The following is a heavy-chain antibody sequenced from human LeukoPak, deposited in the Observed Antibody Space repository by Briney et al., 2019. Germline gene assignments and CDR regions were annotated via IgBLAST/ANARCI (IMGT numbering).Heavy chain of an antibody. CDR1: GYTFADYF. CDR3: ARDVSSTSNWEFDY. D-gene: IGHD1-26*01. V-gene: IGHV1-2*06. Sequence: GASVKVSCKTSGYTFADYFIHWVRQAPGQGLEWMRRINANSGGTEYEQKFQGRVTMTRDTSISTAYVEVNWLISDDTAIYYCARDVSSTSNWEFDYWGQGTLVTVS. J-gene: IGHJ4*02. CDR2: INANSGGT.